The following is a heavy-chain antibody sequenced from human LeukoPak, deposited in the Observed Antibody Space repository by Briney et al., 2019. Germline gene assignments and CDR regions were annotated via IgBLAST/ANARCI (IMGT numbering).Heavy chain of an antibody. CDR1: GGSISSGSYY. V-gene: IGHV4-61*01. D-gene: IGHD2-15*01. Sequence: SQTLSLTCTVSGGSISSGSYYWSWIRQPPGKGLEWIGYIYYSGSTNYNPSLKSRVTISVDTSKNQFSLKLSSVTAADTAVYYCARTVVAATFFDYWGQGTLVTVSS. CDR2: IYYSGST. CDR3: ARTVVAATFFDY. J-gene: IGHJ4*02.